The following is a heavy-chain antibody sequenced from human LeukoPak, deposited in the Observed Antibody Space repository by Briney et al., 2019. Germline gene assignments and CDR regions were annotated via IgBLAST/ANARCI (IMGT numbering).Heavy chain of an antibody. Sequence: PGRSLRLSCAASGFTFSSYGMHWVRQAPGKGLEWVAVIWYDGSNKYYADSVKGRFTIFRDNSKNTLYLQMNSLRAEGTAVYYCARDVEDSSSWYVGYYYYGMDVWGQGTTVTVSS. CDR1: GFTFSSYG. D-gene: IGHD6-13*01. CDR3: ARDVEDSSSWYVGYYYYGMDV. CDR2: IWYDGSNK. V-gene: IGHV3-33*01. J-gene: IGHJ6*02.